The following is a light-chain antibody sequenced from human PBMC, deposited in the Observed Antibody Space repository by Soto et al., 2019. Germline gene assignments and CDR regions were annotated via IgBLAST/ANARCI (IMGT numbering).Light chain of an antibody. CDR3: QQYGSSPPMYT. CDR2: GAS. CDR1: QSVSGNY. V-gene: IGKV3-20*01. Sequence: EIVLTQSPGTLSLSPGERATLSCRASQSVSGNYLGWYQQKPGQAPRLLIYGASSRATGIPDRFSGSGSGTDFTLTISRLEPEDFAVYYCQQYGSSPPMYTFGQGTKLEIK. J-gene: IGKJ2*01.